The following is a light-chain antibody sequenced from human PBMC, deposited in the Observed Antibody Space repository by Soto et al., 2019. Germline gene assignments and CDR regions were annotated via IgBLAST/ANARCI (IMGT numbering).Light chain of an antibody. CDR2: ASS. J-gene: IGKJ5*01. V-gene: IGKV1-39*01. CDR1: QYISTY. Sequence: DIQMTQSPSSLSASVGDRVTITCRASQYISTYLNWYQQKSGKAPKLLIYASSSLQSGVPSRFSGSASGTDFTLTISTLQPEDFATYYCQQSYTTPITFGQGTRLEIK. CDR3: QQSYTTPIT.